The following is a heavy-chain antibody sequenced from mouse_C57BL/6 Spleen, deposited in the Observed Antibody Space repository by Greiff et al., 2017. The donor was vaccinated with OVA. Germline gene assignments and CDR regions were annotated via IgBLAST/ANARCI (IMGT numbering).Heavy chain of an antibody. CDR3: ARRDYGSSYPYAMDY. Sequence: QVQLQQSGPELVKPGASVKISCKASGYAFSSSWMNWVKQRPGKGLEWIGRIYPGDGDTNYNGKFKGKATLTADKSSSTAYMQLSSLTSEDSAVYFCARRDYGSSYPYAMDYWGQGTSVTVSS. D-gene: IGHD1-1*01. J-gene: IGHJ4*01. CDR2: IYPGDGDT. CDR1: GYAFSSSW. V-gene: IGHV1-82*01.